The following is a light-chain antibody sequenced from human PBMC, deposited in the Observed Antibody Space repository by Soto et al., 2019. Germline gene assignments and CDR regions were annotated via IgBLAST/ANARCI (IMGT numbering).Light chain of an antibody. CDR3: QHYGSSSWT. CDR2: GAS. Sequence: EIVLTQSPGTLSLSPGERATLSCRASQTFSNSFLSWFQQIPGQAPRLLIYGASMRATGIPDRFSGSGSGTDFTLSISRLEPEDFAVYYCQHYGSSSWTFGQGTKVDIK. CDR1: QTFSNSF. V-gene: IGKV3-20*01. J-gene: IGKJ1*01.